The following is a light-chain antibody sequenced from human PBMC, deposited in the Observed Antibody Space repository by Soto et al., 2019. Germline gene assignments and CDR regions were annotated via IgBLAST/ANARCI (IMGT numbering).Light chain of an antibody. CDR2: GAS. CDR1: QSVSSSY. J-gene: IGKJ2*01. Sequence: EIVLTQSPGTLSLSPGERATLSCRASQSVSSSYLAWYQQKPGQAPRLLIYGASSRATGIPDRFSGRGSGTDFTLTISRLEPDDFAVYYCQQYGSSGYTFGQGTKLEIK. CDR3: QQYGSSGYT. V-gene: IGKV3-20*01.